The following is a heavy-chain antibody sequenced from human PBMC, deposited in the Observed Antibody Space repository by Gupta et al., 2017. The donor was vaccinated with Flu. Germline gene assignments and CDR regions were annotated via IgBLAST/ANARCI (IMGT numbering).Heavy chain of an antibody. D-gene: IGHD3-9*01. J-gene: IGHJ4*02. CDR2: ISSSSSYT. CDR1: GFTFSDYY. Sequence: QVQLVESGGGLVKPGGSLRLSCAASGFTFSDYYMSWIRQAPGKGLEWVSYISSSSSYTNYADSVKGRFTISRDNAKNSLYLQMNSLRAEDTAVYYCARGYYDILTGADFDYWGQGTLVTVSS. CDR3: ARGYYDILTGADFDY. V-gene: IGHV3-11*05.